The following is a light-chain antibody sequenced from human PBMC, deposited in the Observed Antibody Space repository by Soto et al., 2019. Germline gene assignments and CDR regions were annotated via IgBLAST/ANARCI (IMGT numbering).Light chain of an antibody. CDR2: AAS. CDR3: QQLNSLFT. Sequence: DIQLTQSPSFLSASVGDRVTITCRASQGISSYLAWYQQKPGKAPKLLIYAASTLQSGVPSRFSGSGSGTEFTLTISSLQPEDFATYYCQQLNSLFTFGPGTKVDIQ. CDR1: QGISSY. V-gene: IGKV1-9*01. J-gene: IGKJ3*01.